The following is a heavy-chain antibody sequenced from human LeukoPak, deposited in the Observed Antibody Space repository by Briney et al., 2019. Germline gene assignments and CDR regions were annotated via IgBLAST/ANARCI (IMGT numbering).Heavy chain of an antibody. CDR1: GFTFSSYS. CDR3: ASSGSYQTPFDP. J-gene: IGHJ5*02. CDR2: ISSSSSYI. D-gene: IGHD1-26*01. V-gene: IGHV3-21*01. Sequence: GGSLRLSCAASGFTFSSYSMNWVRQAPGKGLEWVSSISSSSSYIYYADSVKGRFTISRDNAKNSLYLQMNSLRAEDTAVYYCASSGSYQTPFDPWGQGTLVTVSS.